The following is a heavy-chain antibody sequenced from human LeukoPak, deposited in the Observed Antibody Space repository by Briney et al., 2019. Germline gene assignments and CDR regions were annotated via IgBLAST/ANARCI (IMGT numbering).Heavy chain of an antibody. D-gene: IGHD3-22*01. CDR3: ARGYDSSGYRWAFDI. Sequence: PSETLSLTCTVSGGSISSYYWSWIRQPAGKGLEWIGRIYTSGSTNYNPSLKSRVTISVDKSKNQFSLKLSSVTAADTAVYYCARGYDSSGYRWAFDIWSQGTMVTVSS. CDR1: GGSISSYY. J-gene: IGHJ3*02. V-gene: IGHV4-4*07. CDR2: IYTSGST.